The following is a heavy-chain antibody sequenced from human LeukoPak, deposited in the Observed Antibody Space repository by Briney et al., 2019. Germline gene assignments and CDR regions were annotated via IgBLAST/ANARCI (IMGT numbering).Heavy chain of an antibody. CDR1: GYSFTSYG. CDR2: VSAYNGNT. Sequence: GASVKVPCKASGYSFTSYGISWVRQAPGQGLEWMGWVSAYNGNTNYAQKLQGRVTMTTDKPTSTVYMELRSLRSDDTAVYYCGRHDGGSGWPWLGIDYWGQGTLVTVSS. V-gene: IGHV1-18*01. D-gene: IGHD6-25*01. J-gene: IGHJ4*02. CDR3: GRHDGGSGWPWLGIDY.